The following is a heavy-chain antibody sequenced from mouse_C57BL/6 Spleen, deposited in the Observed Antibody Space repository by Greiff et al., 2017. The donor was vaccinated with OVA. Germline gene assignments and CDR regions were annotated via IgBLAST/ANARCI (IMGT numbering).Heavy chain of an antibody. CDR3: ARSSTGSWFAY. CDR2: IYPGDGDT. Sequence: QVQLKQSGPELVKPGASVKISCKASGYAFSSSWVNWVKQRPGKGLEWIGRIYPGDGDTNYNGKFKGKATLTADKSSSTAYMQLSSLTSEDSAVYFCARSSTGSWFAYWGQGTLVTVSA. CDR1: GYAFSSSW. D-gene: IGHD4-1*02. V-gene: IGHV1-82*01. J-gene: IGHJ3*01.